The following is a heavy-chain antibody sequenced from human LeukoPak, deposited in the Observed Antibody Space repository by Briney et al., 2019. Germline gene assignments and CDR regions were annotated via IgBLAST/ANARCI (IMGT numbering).Heavy chain of an antibody. CDR3: ARVAGYTTDWYGGGDDY. CDR1: GYTFISYA. D-gene: IGHD6-19*01. V-gene: IGHV7-4-1*02. J-gene: IGHJ4*02. Sequence: ASVKVSCKASGYTFISYALSWVRQAPGQGLEWMGWINIETGNPTYAQGFTGRFVFSLDTSVSTAYLRISSLKAEDTAVYYCARVAGYTTDWYGGGDDYWGQGTLVTVSS. CDR2: INIETGNP.